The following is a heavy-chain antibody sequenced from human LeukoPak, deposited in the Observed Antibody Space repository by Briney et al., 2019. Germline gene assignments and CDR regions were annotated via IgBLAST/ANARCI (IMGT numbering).Heavy chain of an antibody. J-gene: IGHJ4*02. Sequence: SETLSLTCAVYGGSFSGYYWSWIRQPPGKGLEWIGSIYYSGSTYYNPSLKSRVTISVDTSKNQFSLKLSSVTAADMAVYYCASFPGEQQLNYWGQGTLVTVSS. CDR2: IYYSGST. D-gene: IGHD6-13*01. CDR3: ASFPGEQQLNY. V-gene: IGHV4-34*01. CDR1: GGSFSGYY.